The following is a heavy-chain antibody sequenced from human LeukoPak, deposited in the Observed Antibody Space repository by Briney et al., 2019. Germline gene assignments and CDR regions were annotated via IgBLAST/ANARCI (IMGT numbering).Heavy chain of an antibody. D-gene: IGHD3-3*02. CDR1: GFTFSRYA. Sequence: GGSLRLSCAASGFTFSRYAMTWVRQAPGKGPEWVSVLSGSGSVTYYADSVKGRFTISRENSKNTLYLQMNSLRAEDTAVYYCANPGPFYYFDYWGQGTLVTVSS. J-gene: IGHJ4*02. CDR2: LSGSGSVT. CDR3: ANPGPFYYFDY. V-gene: IGHV3-23*01.